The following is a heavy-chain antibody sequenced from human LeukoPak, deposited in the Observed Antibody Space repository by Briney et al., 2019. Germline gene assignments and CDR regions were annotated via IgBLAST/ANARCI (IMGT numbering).Heavy chain of an antibody. Sequence: GGSLRLSCAASGFTFSSYAMHWVRQAPGKGLEWVAVISYDGSNKYYADSVKGRFTISRDNSKNTLYLQMNSLRAEDTAVYYCARDDCSGGSCGHFDLWGRGTLVTVSS. J-gene: IGHJ2*01. CDR1: GFTFSSYA. CDR3: ARDDCSGGSCGHFDL. D-gene: IGHD2-15*01. CDR2: ISYDGSNK. V-gene: IGHV3-30-3*01.